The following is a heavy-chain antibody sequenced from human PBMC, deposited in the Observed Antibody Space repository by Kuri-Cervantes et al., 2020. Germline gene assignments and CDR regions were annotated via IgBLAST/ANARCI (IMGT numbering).Heavy chain of an antibody. J-gene: IGHJ4*02. CDR2: IKTKIDGGTT. CDR1: GLTFSNAW. CDR3: TRVSAVTTN. Sequence: GESLKISCAASGLTFSNAWMSWVRQAPGKGLEWVGRIKTKIDGGTTDYAAPVKGRFTISRDDSKNTLYLQMNSLKSEDTAVYYCTRVSAVTTNWGQGTLVTVSS. V-gene: IGHV3-15*01. D-gene: IGHD4-11*01.